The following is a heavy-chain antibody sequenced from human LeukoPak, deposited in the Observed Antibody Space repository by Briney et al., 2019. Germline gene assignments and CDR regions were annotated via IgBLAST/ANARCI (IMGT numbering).Heavy chain of an antibody. D-gene: IGHD2-2*01. CDR2: IYWNDDK. V-gene: IGHV2-5*01. CDR3: AHRRLFGEIVVVPVSEDWFDP. CDR1: GFSLSTSGVG. J-gene: IGHJ5*02. Sequence: SGPTLVNPTQTLTLTCTFSGFSLSTSGVGVGWIRQPPGKALEWLALIYWNDDKRYSPSLKSRLTITKDTSKNQVVLTMTNMDPVDTATYYCAHRRLFGEIVVVPVSEDWFDPWGQGTLVTVSS.